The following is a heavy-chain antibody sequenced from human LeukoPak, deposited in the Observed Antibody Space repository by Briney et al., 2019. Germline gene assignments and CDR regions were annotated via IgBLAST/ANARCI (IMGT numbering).Heavy chain of an antibody. D-gene: IGHD6-19*01. Sequence: GGSLRLSCAASGFTVSSNYMSWVRQAPGKGLEWVSVIYSGGSTYYADSVKGRFTISRDNSKNTLYLQMNSLRAEDTAVYYCARSSTGYSSGWYGDYRGQGTLVTVSS. CDR2: IYSGGST. J-gene: IGHJ4*02. CDR3: ARSSTGYSSGWYGDY. V-gene: IGHV3-66*01. CDR1: GFTVSSNY.